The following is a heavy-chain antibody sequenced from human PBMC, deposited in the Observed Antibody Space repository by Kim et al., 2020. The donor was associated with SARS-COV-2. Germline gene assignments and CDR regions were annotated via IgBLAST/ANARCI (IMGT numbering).Heavy chain of an antibody. V-gene: IGHV4-61*05. CDR3: ARHPGSYHYGMAV. J-gene: IGHJ6*02. Sequence: SETLSLTCSVSGGSISISTYYWSWIRQPPGKGLEWIGHIYYNGNTNYNPPLKSRVTMSVDTSKNQFSLTLNSVTAADTAVYYCARHPGSYHYGMAVWGQG. CDR2: IYYNGNT. CDR1: GGSISISTYY. D-gene: IGHD3-10*01.